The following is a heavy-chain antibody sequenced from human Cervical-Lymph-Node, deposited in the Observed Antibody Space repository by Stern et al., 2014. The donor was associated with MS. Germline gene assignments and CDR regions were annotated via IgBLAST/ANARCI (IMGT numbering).Heavy chain of an antibody. CDR2: IHPGSGAT. V-gene: IGHV1-2*06. D-gene: IGHD3-16*02. CDR3: ARIYCSGDECYHSFDT. CDR1: GYRFSTFY. Sequence: QVQLVQSGAEVKKPGASAKVSCKASGYRFSTFYLHWLRQAPGQGLQCIGRIHPGSGATNSAPTFQGRLTMTRDRSITTAYLELSGLRSDDTAVYYCARIYCSGDECYHSFDTWGQGTLVTVSS. J-gene: IGHJ4*02.